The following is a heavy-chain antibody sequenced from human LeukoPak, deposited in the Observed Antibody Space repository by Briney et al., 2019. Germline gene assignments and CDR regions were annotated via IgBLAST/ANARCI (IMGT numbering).Heavy chain of an antibody. D-gene: IGHD1-26*01. J-gene: IGHJ4*02. Sequence: ASVKVSCKVFGYTLTELSMHWVRQAPGKGLEWMGGFDPEDGETIYAQKFQGEVTMTEDTSTDTAYMELSSLRSEDTAVYYCATSHSGSYRPFDYWGQGTLVTVSS. CDR1: GYTLTELS. CDR3: ATSHSGSYRPFDY. V-gene: IGHV1-24*01. CDR2: FDPEDGET.